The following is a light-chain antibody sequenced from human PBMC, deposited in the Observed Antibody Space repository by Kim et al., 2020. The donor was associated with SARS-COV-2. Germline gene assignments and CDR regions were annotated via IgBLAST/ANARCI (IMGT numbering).Light chain of an antibody. Sequence: QSALTQPASVSGSPGQSITISCTGTSSDVGGYNYVSWYQQHPGKAPKLMIYDVNERPSGVSNRFSGFKSGNTASLTISGLQAKDEADYYCSSYTSTNTFVFGTGTKVTVL. CDR2: DVN. V-gene: IGLV2-14*01. CDR1: SSDVGGYNY. CDR3: SSYTSTNTFV. J-gene: IGLJ1*01.